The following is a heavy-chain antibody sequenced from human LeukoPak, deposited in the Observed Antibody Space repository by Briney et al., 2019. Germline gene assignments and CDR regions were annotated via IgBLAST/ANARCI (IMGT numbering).Heavy chain of an antibody. D-gene: IGHD3-10*01. V-gene: IGHV1-18*01. Sequence: EASVKVSCKASGYTFTSYGISWVRQAPGQGLEWMGWISAYNGNTNYAQKLQGRVTMTTDTSTSTAYMELRSLRSDDTAVYYCARYGSGSYYKYGMDVWGQGTTVTVSS. CDR3: ARYGSGSYYKYGMDV. CDR2: ISAYNGNT. CDR1: GYTFTSYG. J-gene: IGHJ6*02.